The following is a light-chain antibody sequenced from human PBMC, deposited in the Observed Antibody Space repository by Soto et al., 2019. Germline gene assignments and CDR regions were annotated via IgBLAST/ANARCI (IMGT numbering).Light chain of an antibody. CDR3: QQRSNWPPIT. Sequence: EIVLTQSPGTLSLSPGERATLSCRASQSVTSTHLAWYQQKPGQAPRLLIYDASTRATGIPDRFSGSGSGTDFTLTISSLEPEDFAVYYCQQRSNWPPITFGQGTRLEIK. CDR2: DAS. J-gene: IGKJ5*01. V-gene: IGKV3D-20*02. CDR1: QSVTSTH.